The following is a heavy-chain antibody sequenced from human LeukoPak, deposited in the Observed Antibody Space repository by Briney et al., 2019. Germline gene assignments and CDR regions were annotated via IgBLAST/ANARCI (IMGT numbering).Heavy chain of an antibody. CDR2: IWYDGSNK. J-gene: IGHJ4*02. Sequence: GGSLGLSCAASGFTFSSYGMHWVRQAPGKGLEWVAVIWYDGSNKYYADSVKGRFTISRDNSKNTLYLQMNSLRAEDTAVYYCARAYYYGSGSYSAFDYWGQGTLVTVSS. D-gene: IGHD3-10*01. V-gene: IGHV3-33*01. CDR1: GFTFSSYG. CDR3: ARAYYYGSGSYSAFDY.